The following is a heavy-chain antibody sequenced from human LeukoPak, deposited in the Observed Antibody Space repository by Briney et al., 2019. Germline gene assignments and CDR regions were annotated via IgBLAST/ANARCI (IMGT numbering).Heavy chain of an antibody. CDR1: GFTFSSYS. D-gene: IGHD2-8*01. CDR2: ISSGSSTI. V-gene: IGHV3-48*01. J-gene: IGHJ4*02. Sequence: GGSLRLSCAASGFTFSSYSMNWVRQAPGKGLEWVSYISSGSSTIYYADSGKGRFTISRDNAKNSLYLQMNSLRAEDTAVYYCAKARYCTNGVCYPSYFDYWGQGTLVTVSS. CDR3: AKARYCTNGVCYPSYFDY.